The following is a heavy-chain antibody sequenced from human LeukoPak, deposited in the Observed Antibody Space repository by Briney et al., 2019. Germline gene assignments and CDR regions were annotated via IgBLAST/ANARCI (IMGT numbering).Heavy chain of an antibody. CDR2: IYHSGST. D-gene: IGHD2-15*01. V-gene: IGHV4-38-2*02. CDR1: GYSISSGYY. J-gene: IGHJ3*02. Sequence: SETLSLTCTVSGYSISSGYYWGWIRQPPGKGLEWIGSIYHSGSTYYNPSLKSRVTISVDTSKNQFSLKLSSVTAADTAVYYCASWAQRIEDAFDIWGQGTMVTVSS. CDR3: ASWAQRIEDAFDI.